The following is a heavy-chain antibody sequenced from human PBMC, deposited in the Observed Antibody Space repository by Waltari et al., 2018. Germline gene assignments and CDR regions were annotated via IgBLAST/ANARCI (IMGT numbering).Heavy chain of an antibody. CDR3: ARDDVDSSNFGGF. J-gene: IGHJ4*02. V-gene: IGHV1-18*01. D-gene: IGHD3-16*01. Sequence: QLVQSGAEVKKPGASVKVSCKASGYIFSNYGITWGRKAPGQGLEWMGWIYPYNGNTKYEQNFQGRVTMTTDTSTATAYMEIRSLRSDDTAIYYCARDDVDSSNFGGFWGQGTQVTVSS. CDR1: GYIFSNYG. CDR2: IYPYNGNT.